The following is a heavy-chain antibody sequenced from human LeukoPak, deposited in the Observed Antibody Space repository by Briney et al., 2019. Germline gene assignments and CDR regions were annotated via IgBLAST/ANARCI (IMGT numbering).Heavy chain of an antibody. CDR1: GFTFDDYG. J-gene: IGHJ4*02. CDR3: AKWLRVATTYFDS. V-gene: IGHV3-20*04. CDR2: INWNGDST. Sequence: GGSLRLSCAASGFTFDDYGMSWVRQAPGKGLEWVSGINWNGDSTGYADSVKGRFTISRDNAKNTLYLQMDTLRAEDTAEYYCAKWLRVATTYFDSWGQGVLVTVSS. D-gene: IGHD5-24*01.